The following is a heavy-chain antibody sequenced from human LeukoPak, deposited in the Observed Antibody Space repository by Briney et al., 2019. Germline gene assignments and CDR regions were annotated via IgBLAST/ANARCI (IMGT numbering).Heavy chain of an antibody. V-gene: IGHV1-2*02. J-gene: IGHJ6*03. D-gene: IGHD1-1*01. CDR1: GYTFTGYY. CDR3: ARDHQAGTKTRDYYYYYMDV. Sequence: GASVKVSCKASGYTFTGYYMHWVRQAPGQGLEWMGWINPNSGGTNYAQKFQGRVTMTRDTSISTAYMELSRLRSDDTAVYYCARDHQAGTKTRDYYYYYMDVWGKGTTVTVSS. CDR2: INPNSGGT.